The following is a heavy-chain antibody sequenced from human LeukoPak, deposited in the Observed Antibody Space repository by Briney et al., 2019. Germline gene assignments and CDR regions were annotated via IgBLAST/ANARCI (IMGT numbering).Heavy chain of an antibody. Sequence: ASVKVSCKASGYTFTGYYMHWVRQAPGQGLEWMGWINPNSGGTNYAQKFQGRVTMTRDTSISTAYMELSSLRSEDTAVYYCARGSSGWYYYYYMDVWGKGTTVTVSS. CDR1: GYTFTGYY. V-gene: IGHV1-2*02. J-gene: IGHJ6*03. CDR3: ARGSSGWYYYYYMDV. D-gene: IGHD6-19*01. CDR2: INPNSGGT.